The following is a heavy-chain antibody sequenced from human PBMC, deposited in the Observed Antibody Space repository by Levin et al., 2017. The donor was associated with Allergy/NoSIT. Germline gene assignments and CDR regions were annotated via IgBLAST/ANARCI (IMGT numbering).Heavy chain of an antibody. CDR2: INPNSGGT. V-gene: IGHV1-2*02. CDR3: ARDPMNTIFGVVIIRGWFDP. CDR1: GSPFPGSY. J-gene: IGHJ5*02. Sequence: ASLPLSCPASGSPFPGSYMHWVGQAPGQGLEWMGWINPNSGGTNYAQKFQGRVTMTRDTSISTAYMELSRLRSDDTAVYYCARDPMNTIFGVVIIRGWFDPWGQGTLVTVSS. D-gene: IGHD3-3*01.